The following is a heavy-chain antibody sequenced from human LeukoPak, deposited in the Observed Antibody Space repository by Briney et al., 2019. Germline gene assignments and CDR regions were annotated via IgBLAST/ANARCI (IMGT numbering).Heavy chain of an antibody. Sequence: GGSLRLSCAASGFTFTTYWMGWVRQAPGKGLEWVANIKQDGSEQYYVDSVKGRFTISRDNAKNSLYLQMNSLRAEDTAVYYCAELGITMIGGVWGKGTTVTISS. CDR1: GFTFTTYW. CDR3: AELGITMIGGV. D-gene: IGHD3-10*02. CDR2: IKQDGSEQ. V-gene: IGHV3-7*01. J-gene: IGHJ6*04.